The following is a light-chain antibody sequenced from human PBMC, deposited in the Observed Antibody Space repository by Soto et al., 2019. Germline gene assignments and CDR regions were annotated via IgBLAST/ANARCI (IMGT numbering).Light chain of an antibody. V-gene: IGLV1-51*02. J-gene: IGLJ3*02. Sequence: QSVLTQPXSVSAAPGQKVTISCSGSSSNIGNNYVSWYQQLPETAPKLLIYENNKRPSGIPDRFSGSKSGTXXXXXXTGLQXXDEADXYCXTWDISLXLWVF. CDR1: SSNIGNNY. CDR3: XTWDISLXLWV. CDR2: ENN.